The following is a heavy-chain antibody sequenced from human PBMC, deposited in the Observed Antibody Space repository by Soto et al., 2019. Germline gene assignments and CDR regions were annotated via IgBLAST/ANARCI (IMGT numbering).Heavy chain of an antibody. CDR3: AREVSIAWDHDYVWGSGGNNWFDP. CDR1: GGTFSSYA. V-gene: IGHV1-69*13. D-gene: IGHD3-16*01. Sequence: ASVKVSCKASGGTFSSYAISWVRQAPGQGLEWMGGIIPIFGTANYAQKFQGRVTITADESTSTAYMELSSLRSEDTAVYYCAREVSIAWDHDYVWGSGGNNWFDPWGQGTLVTVSS. CDR2: IIPIFGTA. J-gene: IGHJ5*02.